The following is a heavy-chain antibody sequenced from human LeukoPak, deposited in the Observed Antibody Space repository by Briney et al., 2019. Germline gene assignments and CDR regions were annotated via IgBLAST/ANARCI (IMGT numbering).Heavy chain of an antibody. CDR1: GFTFINTW. D-gene: IGHD3-9*01. CDR2: IKSKADGGTP. J-gene: IGHJ4*02. Sequence: PGGSLRLSCAASGFTFINTWMSWVRQAPGKGLEWVGRIKSKADGGTPHYAAPVQGRFTISRDDSKNMLYLQMNSLKTEDTAVYYCTTEGSSYDILTGDYRGSFDYWGQGILVTVSS. CDR3: TTEGSSYDILTGDYRGSFDY. V-gene: IGHV3-15*01.